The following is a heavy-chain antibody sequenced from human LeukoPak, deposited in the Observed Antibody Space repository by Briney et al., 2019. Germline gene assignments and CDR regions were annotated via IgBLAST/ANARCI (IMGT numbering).Heavy chain of an antibody. Sequence: GRSLRLSCAASEFLFDSYAMHWVRQAPGKGLEWVAIIWYDGDNKYYADSVRGRFTISRDNSKNILYLEMNSLRREDTAVYYCARGMGSGYEYYYYSYGMDVWGQGTTVTVSS. CDR3: ARGMGSGYEYYYYSYGMDV. V-gene: IGHV3-33*01. J-gene: IGHJ6*02. CDR1: EFLFDSYA. D-gene: IGHD5-12*01. CDR2: IWYDGDNK.